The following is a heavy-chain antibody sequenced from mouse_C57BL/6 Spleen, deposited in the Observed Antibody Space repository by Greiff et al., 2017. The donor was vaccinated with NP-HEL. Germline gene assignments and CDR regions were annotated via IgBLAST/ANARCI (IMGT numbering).Heavy chain of an antibody. CDR2: IYPRSGNT. CDR1: GYTFTSYG. J-gene: IGHJ3*01. Sequence: QVQLQQSGAELARPGASVKLSCKASGYTFTSYGISWVKQRPGQGLEWIGEIYPRSGNTYYNEKFKGKATLTADKSSSTAYMELRSLTSEDSAVYYCARPSNYEGFAYWGQGTLVTVSA. CDR3: ARPSNYEGFAY. V-gene: IGHV1-81*01. D-gene: IGHD2-5*01.